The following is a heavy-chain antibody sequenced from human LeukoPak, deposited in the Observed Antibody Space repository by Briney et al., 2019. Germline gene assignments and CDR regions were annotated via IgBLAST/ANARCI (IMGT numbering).Heavy chain of an antibody. CDR1: GYPFTSNG. CDR2: IGTDKDNT. J-gene: IGHJ4*02. CDR3: ARDVLGATCGFDY. V-gene: IGHV1-18*01. D-gene: IGHD1-26*01. Sequence: ASVKVSCKASGYPFTSNGISWVRQAPGQGHEWMGWIGTDKDNTKYAQKFQGRVTMTADRSTTTVYMELRRLTSDDTAVYYCARDVLGATCGFDYWGQGTLVTVSS.